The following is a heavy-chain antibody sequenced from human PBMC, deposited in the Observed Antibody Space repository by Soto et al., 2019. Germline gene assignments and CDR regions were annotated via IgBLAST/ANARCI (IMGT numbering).Heavy chain of an antibody. J-gene: IGHJ6*04. D-gene: IGHD1-26*01. V-gene: IGHV3-11*06. CDR2: SDGNSANT. CDR3: ARAVGHCYGVDV. CDR1: GFTFSDYY. Sequence: VQLVESGGGLVKPGGSLRLSCAFSGFTFSDYYMNWIRQAPGKGLEWLSYSDGNSANTNYANSVKGRFTISRDNDKNSRVLQRTRLSDKDIAVYCCARAVGHCYGVDVWGKGTTVTVSS.